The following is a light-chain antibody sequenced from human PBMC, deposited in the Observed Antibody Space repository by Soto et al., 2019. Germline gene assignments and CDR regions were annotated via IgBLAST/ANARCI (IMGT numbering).Light chain of an antibody. CDR3: SSYTSSSLYV. Sequence: QSVLTQPASVSGSPEQSITISCTGTSSDVGGYNYASWYQQHPGKAPKLMIYEVSNRPSGVSNRFSGSKSGNTASLTISGLQAEDEADYYCSSYTSSSLYVLGTGTKVTVL. CDR1: SSDVGGYNY. V-gene: IGLV2-14*01. J-gene: IGLJ1*01. CDR2: EVS.